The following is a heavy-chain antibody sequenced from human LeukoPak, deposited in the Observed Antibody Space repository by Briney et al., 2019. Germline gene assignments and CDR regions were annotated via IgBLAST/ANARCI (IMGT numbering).Heavy chain of an antibody. CDR3: AREWGVVRGIISQFDY. V-gene: IGHV4-4*07. CDR1: GYSISSGYY. J-gene: IGHJ4*02. CDR2: IYTSGST. Sequence: PSETLSLTCTVSGYSISSGYYWGWIRQPAGKGLEWIGRIYTSGSTNYNPSLKSRVTMSVDASKNQFSLKLSSVTAADTAVYYCAREWGVVRGIISQFDYWGQGTLVTVSS. D-gene: IGHD3-10*01.